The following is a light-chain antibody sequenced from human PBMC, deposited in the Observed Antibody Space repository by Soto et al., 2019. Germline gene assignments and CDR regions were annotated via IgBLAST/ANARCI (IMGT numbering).Light chain of an antibody. V-gene: IGKV1-5*03. CDR3: QQYNSYSWT. CDR2: RAS. J-gene: IGKJ1*01. CDR1: QSISNW. Sequence: DIQMTQSPSTLSASVGDRVTITCRASQSISNWLAWYQQKPGKAPNLLIYRASSLESGVPSRFSGSGSGTEFTLTSSSLQPDDFATYYCQQYNSYSWTFGQGTKVEIK.